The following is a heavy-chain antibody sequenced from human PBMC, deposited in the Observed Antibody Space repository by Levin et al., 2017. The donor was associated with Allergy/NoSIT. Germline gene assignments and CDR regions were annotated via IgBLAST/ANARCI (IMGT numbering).Heavy chain of an antibody. CDR3: ARETRVGYTP. D-gene: IGHD5-24*01. CDR2: IYESGST. CDR1: GGSISNGTYS. Sequence: SETLSLTCAVSGGSISNGTYSWSWIRQIPGTGLEWIGYIYESGSTDYNPSLKSRVTISIDRSKNQFSLKVRSVTAADTAVYYCARETRVGYTPWGQGALVTVSS. V-gene: IGHV4-30-2*01. J-gene: IGHJ1*01.